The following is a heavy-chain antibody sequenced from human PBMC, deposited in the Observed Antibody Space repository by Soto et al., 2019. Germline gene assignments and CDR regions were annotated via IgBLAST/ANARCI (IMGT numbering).Heavy chain of an antibody. D-gene: IGHD5-12*01. CDR1: GGSINTFY. CDR3: AREGSYSAYNFAHGIQLWSFDF. J-gene: IGHJ4*02. CDR2: IFSSGST. V-gene: IGHV4-4*07. Sequence: SETLSLTCTVSGGSINTFYWSWDRQPAGKGLEWIGRIFSSGSTSFNPSLESRVAVSVDTSKNHFSLNLSSVTAADMAVYYCAREGSYSAYNFAHGIQLWSFDFWGQGALVTVSS.